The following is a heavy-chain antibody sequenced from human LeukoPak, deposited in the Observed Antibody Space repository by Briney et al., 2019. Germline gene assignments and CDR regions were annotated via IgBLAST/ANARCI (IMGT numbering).Heavy chain of an antibody. D-gene: IGHD2/OR15-2a*01. CDR1: GGSFSGYY. J-gene: IGHJ6*02. Sequence: SETLSLTCAVYGGSFSGYYWSWIRQPPGKGLEWIGEINHSGSTNYNPSLKSRVTISVDTSKNQFSLKLSSVTAADTAVYYCARATGNSRYYYGMDVWGQGTTVTVSS. CDR2: INHSGST. CDR3: ARATGNSRYYYGMDV. V-gene: IGHV4-34*01.